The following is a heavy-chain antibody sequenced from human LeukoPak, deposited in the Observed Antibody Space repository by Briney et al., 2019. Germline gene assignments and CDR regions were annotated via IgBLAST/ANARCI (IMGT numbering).Heavy chain of an antibody. CDR3: ARAHITMVRGVIITSSFDY. CDR1: GGSISSGDYY. V-gene: IGHV4-30-4*01. D-gene: IGHD3-10*01. Sequence: PSQTLSLTCTVSGGSISSGDYYWSWIRQPPGKGLEWIGYIYYSGSTYYNPSLKSRVTISVDTSKNQSSLKLSSVTAADTAVYYCARAHITMVRGVIITSSFDYWGQGTLVTVSS. J-gene: IGHJ4*02. CDR2: IYYSGST.